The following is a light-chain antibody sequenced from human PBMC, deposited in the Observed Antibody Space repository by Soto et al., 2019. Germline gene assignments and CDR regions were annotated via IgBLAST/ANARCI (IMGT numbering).Light chain of an antibody. CDR1: ESVSTN. J-gene: IGKJ1*01. Sequence: EIVMTQSPTTLSLSPGERATLSCRASESVSTNLAWYQQKAGQATRLLIDGASTRATGIPARFSGSGSGTEFTLTSSSLQYEDFAVYCCQQYSIWRTFGQGTKVDIK. CDR2: GAS. CDR3: QQYSIWRT. V-gene: IGKV3-15*01.